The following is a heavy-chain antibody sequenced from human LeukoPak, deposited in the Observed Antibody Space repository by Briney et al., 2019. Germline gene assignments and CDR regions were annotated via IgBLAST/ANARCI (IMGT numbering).Heavy chain of an antibody. D-gene: IGHD2-8*01. CDR2: INPNSGGT. CDR1: GYTFTGYY. V-gene: IGHV1-2*02. Sequence: GASVKVSCKASGYTFTGYYMHWVRQAPGQGLEWMGWINPNSGGTNYAQKFQGRVTMTRDTSISTAYMELSRLRSDDTAVYYCARAQMVYASYYYYYMDVWGKGTTVTVSS. CDR3: ARAQMVYASYYYYYMDV. J-gene: IGHJ6*03.